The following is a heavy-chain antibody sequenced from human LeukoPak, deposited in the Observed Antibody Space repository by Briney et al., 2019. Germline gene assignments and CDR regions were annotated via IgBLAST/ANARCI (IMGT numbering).Heavy chain of an antibody. V-gene: IGHV4-59*01. CDR2: IYYSGST. D-gene: IGHD5-24*01. J-gene: IGHJ4*02. Sequence: SETLSLTCTVSGXSIGTYYWSWIRQPPGKGLEWIGYIYYSGSTNYTPSLKSRVTISVDTSKNQFSLNLSSVTAADTAVYYCARGRSRDGYNYDYWGQGTLVTVSS. CDR1: GXSIGTYY. CDR3: ARGRSRDGYNYDY.